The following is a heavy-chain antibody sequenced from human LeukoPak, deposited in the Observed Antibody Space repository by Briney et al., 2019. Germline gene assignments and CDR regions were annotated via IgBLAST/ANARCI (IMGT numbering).Heavy chain of an antibody. CDR2: ISNSGSDI. Sequence: TGGSLRLSCAASGFTFSSFSMNWVRQAPGKGLEWISYISNSGSDISYADSVKGRFTISRANAKNSLYLQMNSLRDEDTAVYYCARIGRGYSGYDYWGQGTLVTVSS. CDR1: GFTFSSFS. CDR3: ARIGRGYSGYDY. J-gene: IGHJ4*02. D-gene: IGHD5-12*01. V-gene: IGHV3-48*02.